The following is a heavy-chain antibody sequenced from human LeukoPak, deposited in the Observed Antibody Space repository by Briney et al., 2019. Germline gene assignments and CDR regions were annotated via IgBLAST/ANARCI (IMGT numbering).Heavy chain of an antibody. J-gene: IGHJ4*02. Sequence: ASVKVSCKASGYTFTSYGISWVRQAPGQGLEWMGWISAYNGNTNYAQKLQGRVTMTTDTSTSTAYMELRSLRSDDTAVYYRARAPVLLWFGELLSLDYWGQGTLVTVSS. CDR3: ARAPVLLWFGELLSLDY. CDR1: GYTFTSYG. V-gene: IGHV1-18*04. D-gene: IGHD3-10*01. CDR2: ISAYNGNT.